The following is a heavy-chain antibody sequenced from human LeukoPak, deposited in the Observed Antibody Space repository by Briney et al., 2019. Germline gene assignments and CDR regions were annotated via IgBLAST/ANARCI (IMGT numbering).Heavy chain of an antibody. CDR3: ARDVRTVPYYYYGMDV. J-gene: IGHJ6*02. CDR2: INHSGST. V-gene: IGHV4-34*01. Sequence: SETLSLTCAVYGGSFSGYYWSWIRQPPGKGLEWIGEINHSGSTNYNPSLENRVTISVDTSKNQFSLKPSSVTAADTAVYYCARDVRTVPYYYYGMDVWGQGTTVTVSS. CDR1: GGSFSGYY. D-gene: IGHD4-17*01.